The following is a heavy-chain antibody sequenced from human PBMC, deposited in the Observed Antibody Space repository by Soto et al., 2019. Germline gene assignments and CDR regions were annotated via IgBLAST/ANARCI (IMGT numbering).Heavy chain of an antibody. V-gene: IGHV1-69*13. CDR3: ARDPVGFSAFDI. J-gene: IGHJ3*02. D-gene: IGHD3-3*01. CDR2: LIPIFGTA. CDR1: GGTFSSYA. Sequence: SVKVSCKASGGTFSSYAISWVRQAPGQGLEWMGGLIPIFGTANYAQKFQGRVTITADESTSTAYIELSSLRSEDTAVYTSARDPVGFSAFDIWGQGTMVTVSS.